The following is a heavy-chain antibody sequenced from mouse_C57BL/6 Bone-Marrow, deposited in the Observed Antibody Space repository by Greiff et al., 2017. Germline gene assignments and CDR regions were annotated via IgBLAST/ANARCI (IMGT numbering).Heavy chain of an antibody. V-gene: IGHV1-85*01. D-gene: IGHD1-1*01. J-gene: IGHJ1*03. Sequence: VQLQQSGPELVKPGASVKLSCKASGYTFTSYDINWVKQRPGPGLAWIGWIYPRAGSTKYNEKFKGKATLTVDKSSRTAYMELHSLTSEDSAVYFCARLEFDGSSGDWYFDVWGTGTTVTVSS. CDR1: GYTFTSYD. CDR3: ARLEFDGSSGDWYFDV. CDR2: IYPRAGST.